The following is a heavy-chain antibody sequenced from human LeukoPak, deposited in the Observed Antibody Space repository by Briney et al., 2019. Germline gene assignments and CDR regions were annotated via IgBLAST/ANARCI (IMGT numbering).Heavy chain of an antibody. CDR1: GYSISSGYY. D-gene: IGHD1-14*01. Sequence: SETLSLTCTVSGYSISSGYYWGWIRQPPGKGLEWIGSIYYSGSTYYNPSLKSRVTISVDTSKNQFSLKLSSVTAADTAVYYCARAPSGPQPPDYWGQGTLVTVSS. CDR3: ARAPSGPQPPDY. J-gene: IGHJ4*02. CDR2: IYYSGST. V-gene: IGHV4-38-2*02.